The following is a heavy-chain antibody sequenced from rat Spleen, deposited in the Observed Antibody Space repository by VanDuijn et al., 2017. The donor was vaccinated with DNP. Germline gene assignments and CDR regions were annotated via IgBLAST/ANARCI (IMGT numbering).Heavy chain of an antibody. CDR3: IRRTVVTGAMDA. Sequence: EVQLVESGSGLVQPGRSMKLSCAASGFTFINFGMTCVRQAPAKGLEGVAAISCSGGSTYYRDSVKGRFTISRDNAQSTLDLQMNSLRSEETATYYCIRRTVVTGAMDAWAQGTSVTVSS. V-gene: IGHV5-46*01. CDR1: GFTFINFG. CDR2: ISCSGGST. D-gene: IGHD1-1*01. J-gene: IGHJ4*01.